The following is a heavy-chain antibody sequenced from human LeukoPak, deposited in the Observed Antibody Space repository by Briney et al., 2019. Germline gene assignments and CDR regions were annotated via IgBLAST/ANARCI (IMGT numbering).Heavy chain of an antibody. CDR1: GGSISSSSYY. CDR2: IYYSGST. D-gene: IGHD4-11*01. J-gene: IGHJ4*02. Sequence: SETLSLTCTVSGGSISSSSYYWGWIRQPPGKGLEWIGSIYYSGSTYYNPSLKSRVTISVDTSKNQFSLKLSSVTAEDTAVYYCAIPHSNQGHYWGQGTLVTVSS. CDR3: AIPHSNQGHY. V-gene: IGHV4-39*07.